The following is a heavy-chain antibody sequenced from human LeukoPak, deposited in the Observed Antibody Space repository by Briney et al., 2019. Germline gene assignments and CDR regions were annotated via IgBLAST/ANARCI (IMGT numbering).Heavy chain of an antibody. D-gene: IGHD6-13*01. Sequence: GGSLRLSCAASGFTFSSYAMHWVSQAPGKGLEWVAVISYGGSNKYYADSVKGRFTISRDNSKNTLYLQMNSLRAEDTAVYYCAREGYSSSWPYFDYWGQGTLVTVSS. V-gene: IGHV3-30-3*01. CDR1: GFTFSSYA. CDR3: AREGYSSSWPYFDY. CDR2: ISYGGSNK. J-gene: IGHJ4*02.